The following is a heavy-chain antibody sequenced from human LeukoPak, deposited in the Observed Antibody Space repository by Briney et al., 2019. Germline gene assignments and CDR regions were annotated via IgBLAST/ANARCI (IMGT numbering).Heavy chain of an antibody. D-gene: IGHD3-3*01. CDR3: XXXXXXXXSGYYTFAWFDP. V-gene: IGHV5-51*01. Sequence: GESLKISCKGSGYSFTSYWIGWVRQLPGKGLEWMGIIYPGDSDTRYSPSFQGQVTISADKSISTAYLQWSSLTASDPAMDYXXXXXXXXXSGYYTFAWFDPWGQGTLVTVSS. J-gene: IGHJ5*02. CDR1: GYSFTSYW. CDR2: IYPGDSDT.